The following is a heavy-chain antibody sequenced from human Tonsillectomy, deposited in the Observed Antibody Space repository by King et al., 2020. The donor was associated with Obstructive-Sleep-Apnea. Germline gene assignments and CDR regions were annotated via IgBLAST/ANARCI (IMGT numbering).Heavy chain of an antibody. CDR1: GYSFTSYW. J-gene: IGHJ4*02. D-gene: IGHD2-2*01. CDR3: AKSKGYCTSTSCYAPFDY. V-gene: IGHV5-51*01. CDR2: IYPGDSDT. Sequence: VQLVESGAEVIKPGESLKISCKGSGYSFTSYWIGWVRQMPGKGLEWRGIIYPGDSDTRYSPSFQGQFTISADKSISTAYMQWSSLKASDTAMYYCAKSKGYCTSTSCYAPFDYWGQGTLVTVSS.